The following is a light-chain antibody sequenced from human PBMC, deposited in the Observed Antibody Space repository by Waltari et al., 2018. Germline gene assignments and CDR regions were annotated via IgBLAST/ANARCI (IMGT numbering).Light chain of an antibody. Sequence: QSALTQPASVSGSPGPPITTSCSGVGSAVGGSDYVPWHQHHPGKAPQVIIYDATNRPSGVSDRFSASKSANTASLTISRLQPEDEADYYCSSQTLDGLVLFGGGTRVTVL. J-gene: IGLJ2*01. V-gene: IGLV2-14*03. CDR2: DAT. CDR3: SSQTLDGLVL. CDR1: GSAVGGSDY.